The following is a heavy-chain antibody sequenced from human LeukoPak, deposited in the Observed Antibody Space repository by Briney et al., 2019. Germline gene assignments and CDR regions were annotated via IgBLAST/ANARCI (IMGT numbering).Heavy chain of an antibody. J-gene: IGHJ5*01. V-gene: IGHV1-3*01. Sequence: GASAKVSCKASGYTFTSYAMHWVRQAPGQRLEWMGWINAGNGNTKYSQKFQGRVTITRDTSASTAYMELSSLRSEDTAVYYCARTDCSSTSCYHYNNWFDSWGQGTLVTVSS. D-gene: IGHD2-2*01. CDR3: ARTDCSSTSCYHYNNWFDS. CDR1: GYTFTSYA. CDR2: INAGNGNT.